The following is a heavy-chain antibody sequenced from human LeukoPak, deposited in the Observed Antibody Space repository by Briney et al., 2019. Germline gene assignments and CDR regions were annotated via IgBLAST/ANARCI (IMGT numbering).Heavy chain of an antibody. J-gene: IGHJ4*02. V-gene: IGHV4-31*03. Sequence: SETLSLTCTVSGGSISSGGYYWSWIRQHPGKGLEWIGYIYYSGSTYYNPSLKSRVTISVDTSKNQFSLKLYSVTAADTAVYYCARGGDYSNYLDYWGQGTLVTVSS. CDR2: IYYSGST. D-gene: IGHD4-11*01. CDR1: GGSISSGGYY. CDR3: ARGGDYSNYLDY.